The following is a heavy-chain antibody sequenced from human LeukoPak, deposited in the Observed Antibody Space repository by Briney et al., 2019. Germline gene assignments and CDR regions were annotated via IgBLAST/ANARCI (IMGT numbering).Heavy chain of an antibody. J-gene: IGHJ6*03. CDR1: GFTFSSYW. V-gene: IGHV3-7*01. Sequence: GGSLRLSCAASGFTFSSYWMSWVRQAPGKGLEWVANIKQDGSEKYYVDSVKGRFTISRDNAKNSLYLQMNSLRAEDTAVYYCAKTTDYDFWSGHSSPGYYMDVWGKGTTVTVSS. CDR2: IKQDGSEK. D-gene: IGHD3-3*01. CDR3: AKTTDYDFWSGHSSPGYYMDV.